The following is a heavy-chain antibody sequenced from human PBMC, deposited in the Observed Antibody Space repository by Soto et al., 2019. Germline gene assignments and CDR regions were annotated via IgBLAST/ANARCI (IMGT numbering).Heavy chain of an antibody. D-gene: IGHD3-9*01. CDR1: GFTFSSYG. J-gene: IGHJ6*02. V-gene: IGHV3-33*01. CDR3: ARDHGSLRYFDWLLHPAYYYYGMDV. CDR2: IWYDGSNK. Sequence: GGSLRLSCAASGFTFSSYGMHWFRQAPGKGLEWVAVIWYDGSNKYYADSVKGRFTISRDNSKNTLYLQMNSLRAEDTAVYYCARDHGSLRYFDWLLHPAYYYYGMDVWGQGTTVTVSS.